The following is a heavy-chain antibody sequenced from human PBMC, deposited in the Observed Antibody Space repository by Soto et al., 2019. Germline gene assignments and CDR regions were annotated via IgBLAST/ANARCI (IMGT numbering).Heavy chain of an antibody. CDR3: ARDWVSRTTIQLWLFAFDI. Sequence: GGSLRLSCAASGFTFSSYAMHWVRQAPGKGLEWVAVISYDGSSKYYADPVKGRFTISRDNSKNTLYLQMNSLRAEDTAVYYCARDWVSRTTIQLWLFAFDIWAQGKMVTVTS. J-gene: IGHJ3*02. V-gene: IGHV3-30-3*01. CDR1: GFTFSSYA. D-gene: IGHD5-18*01. CDR2: ISYDGSSK.